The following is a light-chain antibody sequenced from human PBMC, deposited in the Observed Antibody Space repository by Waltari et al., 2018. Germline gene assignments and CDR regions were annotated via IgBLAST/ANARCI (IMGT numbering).Light chain of an antibody. CDR1: QDISNY. CDR3: QQYDNLLQFT. J-gene: IGKJ3*01. CDR2: DAS. V-gene: IGKV1-33*01. Sequence: DIQMTQSTSSLSASVGDRVTITFQASQDISNYLNWYQRKPGKAPKLLIYDASNLETGVPSRFSGSGSGTDFTFTISSLQPEDIATYYCQQYDNLLQFTFGPGTKVDIK.